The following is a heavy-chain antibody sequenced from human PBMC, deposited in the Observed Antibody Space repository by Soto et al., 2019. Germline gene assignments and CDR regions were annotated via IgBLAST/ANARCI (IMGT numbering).Heavy chain of an antibody. CDR3: ARDRGDGYNGGFDY. CDR1: GGSISSGGYS. Sequence: QLQLQESGSGLVKPSQTLSLTCAVSGGSISSGGYSWSWIRQPPGKGLEWIGYIYHSGSTYYNPSLKSRVTISVDRSKNQFSLKLSSVTAAYTAVYYCARDRGDGYNGGFDYWGQGTLVTVSS. V-gene: IGHV4-30-2*01. J-gene: IGHJ4*02. CDR2: IYHSGST. D-gene: IGHD3-10*01.